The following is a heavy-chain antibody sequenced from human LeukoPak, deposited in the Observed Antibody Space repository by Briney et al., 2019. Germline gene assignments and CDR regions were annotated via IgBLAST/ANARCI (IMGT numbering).Heavy chain of an antibody. CDR1: GFTFSSYA. Sequence: PGGSLRLSCAASGFTFSSYAMSWVRQAPGKGLEWVSAISGSGGSTYYADSVKGRFTISRDNAKNSLSLQLNSLRAEDTAVYYCAREMRYYYGSGQVDYWGQGTLVTVSS. CDR3: AREMRYYYGSGQVDY. D-gene: IGHD3-10*01. J-gene: IGHJ4*02. CDR2: ISGSGGST. V-gene: IGHV3-23*01.